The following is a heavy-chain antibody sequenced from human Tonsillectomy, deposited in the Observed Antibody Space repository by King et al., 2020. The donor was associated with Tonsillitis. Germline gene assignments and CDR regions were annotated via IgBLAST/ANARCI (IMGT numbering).Heavy chain of an antibody. V-gene: IGHV4-39*01. CDR3: ARGSRLGIYYFDY. CDR1: GGSISSSSYY. CDR2: IYYSGST. J-gene: IGHJ4*02. D-gene: IGHD3-22*01. Sequence: QLQESGPGLVKPSETLSLTCTVSGGSISSSSYYWGWIRQPPGKGLEWIGSIYYSGSTYYNPSLKCRVTMSVDTSNNQFSLKLSSVTAADTAVYYCARGSRLGIYYFDYWGQGTLVTVSS.